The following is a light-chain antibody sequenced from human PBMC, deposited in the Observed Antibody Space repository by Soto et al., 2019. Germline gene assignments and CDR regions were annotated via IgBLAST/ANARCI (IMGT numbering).Light chain of an antibody. CDR2: GAS. V-gene: IGKV3-20*01. Sequence: EIVLTQSPGTLSLSPGERATLSCRASQSVSSSYLAWYQQKPGQAPRLLIYGASSRATGIPDRFSVSGSGTDFTLTISRLEPEDFAVYYCQQYGSSSITFGRGTRLEIK. CDR1: QSVSSSY. CDR3: QQYGSSSIT. J-gene: IGKJ5*01.